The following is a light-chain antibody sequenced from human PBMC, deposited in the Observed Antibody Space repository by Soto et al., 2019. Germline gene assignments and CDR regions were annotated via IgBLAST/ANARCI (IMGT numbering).Light chain of an antibody. V-gene: IGKV3-15*01. CDR2: GAS. Sequence: EIVMTQSPATLSVSPGERATLSCRASQSVSSNLAWYQQKPGQAPRLLIYGASTRATGIPARFSGSGSGTEFSLTLSSRQSEDFAVYYWQQYNNWPPLYTFGQGTKLESK. CDR3: QQYNNWPPLYT. J-gene: IGKJ2*01. CDR1: QSVSSN.